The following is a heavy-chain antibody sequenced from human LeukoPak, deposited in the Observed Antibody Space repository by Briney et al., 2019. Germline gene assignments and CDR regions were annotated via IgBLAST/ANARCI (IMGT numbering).Heavy chain of an antibody. V-gene: IGHV3-30*02. CDR3: AREGFDP. CDR2: IRYDETAT. Sequence: PGGSLRLSCAASGFTFSSYEMHWVRQAPGKGLEWVSHIRYDETATYYADSVKGRFTISRDISQNTVYLQMNSLRAEDTAVYYCAREGFDPWGQGTLVTVSS. CDR1: GFTFSSYE. J-gene: IGHJ5*02.